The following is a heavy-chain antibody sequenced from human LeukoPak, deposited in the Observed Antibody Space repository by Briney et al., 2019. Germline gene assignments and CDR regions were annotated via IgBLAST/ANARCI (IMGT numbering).Heavy chain of an antibody. Sequence: ASVKVSCKPSGYAFTGYFIQWVRQAPGQGLEWMGWINPSSGGTNYPQKFQGRVTMSRDTSLSTAYMEVSGLTSDDTAVYYCARGVVAATFYYYMDVWGKGTTVTVAS. CDR1: GYAFTGYF. D-gene: IGHD2-15*01. CDR2: INPSSGGT. V-gene: IGHV1-2*02. J-gene: IGHJ6*03. CDR3: ARGVVAATFYYYMDV.